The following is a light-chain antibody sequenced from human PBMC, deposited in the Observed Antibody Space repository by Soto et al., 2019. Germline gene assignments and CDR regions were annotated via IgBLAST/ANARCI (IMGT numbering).Light chain of an antibody. CDR2: GAS. Sequence: EIVMTQSPATLSVSPGERATLSCRASQSVSSNFAWSQQKPGHAPRLLIYGASTRATGIPARFSGSGSGTEFTLTISSLQSEDFAVYYCQQYNNWPRTFGPGTNVDTK. V-gene: IGKV3-15*01. CDR1: QSVSSN. CDR3: QQYNNWPRT. J-gene: IGKJ3*01.